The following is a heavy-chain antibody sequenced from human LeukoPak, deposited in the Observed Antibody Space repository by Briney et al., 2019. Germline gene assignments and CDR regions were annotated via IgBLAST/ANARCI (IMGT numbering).Heavy chain of an antibody. D-gene: IGHD2-15*01. V-gene: IGHV4-39*07. CDR2: IYYSGST. J-gene: IGHJ5*02. CDR3: AREYHCSGGSCYDYNWFDP. Sequence: SETLSLTCTVSGGSISSSSYYWGWIRQPPGKGLEWIGSIYYSGSTNYNPSLKSRVTISVDTSKNQFSLKLSSVTAADTAVYYCAREYHCSGGSCYDYNWFDPWGQGTLVTVSS. CDR1: GGSISSSSYY.